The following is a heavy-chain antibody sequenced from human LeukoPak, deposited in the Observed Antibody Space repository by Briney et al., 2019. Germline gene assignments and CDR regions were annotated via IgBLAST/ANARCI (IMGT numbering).Heavy chain of an antibody. CDR3: ARDPFHDSSGIVDY. J-gene: IGHJ4*02. CDR1: GFTFSSYS. V-gene: IGHV3-21*01. Sequence: PGGSLRLSCAASGFTFSSYSMNWVRQAPGKGLEWVSSISSSSNYIYYADSVKGRFTISRDNAKNSLYLQMNSLRAEDTAVYYCARDPFHDSSGIVDYWGQGTLVTVSS. CDR2: ISSSSNYI. D-gene: IGHD3-22*01.